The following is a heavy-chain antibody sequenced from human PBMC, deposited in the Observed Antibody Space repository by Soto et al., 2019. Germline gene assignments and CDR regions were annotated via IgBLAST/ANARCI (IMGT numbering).Heavy chain of an antibody. CDR1: GGTFSSYS. CDR2: NIPIFVTA. J-gene: IGHJ4*02. CDR3: ARDLYSSSSGFDY. D-gene: IGHD6-6*01. V-gene: IGHV1-69*01. Sequence: QVQLVQSGAEVKKPGYSVKVSCKASGGTFSSYSISWVRQAPGQGLEWLGGNIPIFVTANYAQKFQGRVTITADESTSTAYMELSSLRSEDTAVYYCARDLYSSSSGFDYWGQGTLVTVSS.